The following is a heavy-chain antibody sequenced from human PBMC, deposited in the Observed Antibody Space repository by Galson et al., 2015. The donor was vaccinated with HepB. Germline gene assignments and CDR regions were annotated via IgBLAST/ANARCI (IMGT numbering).Heavy chain of an antibody. CDR1: GFSLSTSGMC. CDR3: ARIRVVADNDAFDI. V-gene: IGHV2-70*01. J-gene: IGHJ3*02. Sequence: PALVKPTQTLTLTCTFSGFSLSTSGMCVSWIRQPPGKALEWLALIDWDDDKYYSTSLKTRLTISKDTSKNQVVLTMTNMDPVDTATYYCARIRVVADNDAFDIWGQGTMVTVSS. CDR2: IDWDDDK. D-gene: IGHD5-12*01.